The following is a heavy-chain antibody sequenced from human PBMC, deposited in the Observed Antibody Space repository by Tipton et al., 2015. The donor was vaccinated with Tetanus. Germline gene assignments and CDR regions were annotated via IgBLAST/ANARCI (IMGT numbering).Heavy chain of an antibody. V-gene: IGHV4-4*07. CDR2: IYASGST. CDR3: ARVLRYSTTGGWDDAFDI. J-gene: IGHJ3*02. Sequence: TLSLTCTVSGGSTHGFYWAWIRQSAKKGLEWIGRIYASGSTIFNPSLKSRVAMSMDTSRNQISLTLTSVTVADTAVYYCARVLRYSTTGGWDDAFDIWGQGTAVTVSS. CDR1: GGSTHGFY. D-gene: IGHD2-8*02.